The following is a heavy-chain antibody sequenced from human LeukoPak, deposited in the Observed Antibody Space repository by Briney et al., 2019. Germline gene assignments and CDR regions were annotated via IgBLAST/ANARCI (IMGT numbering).Heavy chain of an antibody. CDR3: ARVRLVPAAMSFDY. CDR2: INHSGST. J-gene: IGHJ4*02. D-gene: IGHD2-2*01. V-gene: IGHV4-34*01. Sequence: SETLSLTCAVYGGSFSGYYWSWIRQPPGKGLEWIGEINHSGSTNYNPSLKSRVTISVDTSKNQLSLKLSSVTAADTAVYYCARVRLVPAAMSFDYWGQGTLVTVSS. CDR1: GGSFSGYY.